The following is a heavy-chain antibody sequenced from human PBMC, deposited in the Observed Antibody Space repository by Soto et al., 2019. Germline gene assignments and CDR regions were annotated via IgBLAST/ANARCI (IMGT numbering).Heavy chain of an antibody. Sequence: SETLSLTCTVSGASISSDISYWGWIRQPPGKGLEWIGSFYYGGSTHLNPSLKSRVTISVDTSKSQFSLKLSSVTAADTAVYHCTRSYYDVLTGYSPLPGYWGQGTLVTV. J-gene: IGHJ4*02. CDR1: GASISSDISY. CDR3: TRSYYDVLTGYSPLPGY. D-gene: IGHD3-9*01. V-gene: IGHV4-39*01. CDR2: FYYGGST.